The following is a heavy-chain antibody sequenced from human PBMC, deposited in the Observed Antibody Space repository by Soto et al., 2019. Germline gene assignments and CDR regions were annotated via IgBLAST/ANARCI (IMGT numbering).Heavy chain of an antibody. V-gene: IGHV5-51*01. D-gene: IGHD2-21*01. J-gene: IGHJ4*02. Sequence: PGESLKISCQASGYSFTTYWIAWVRQTPGRGLEWMGIIYPGDSEIKYSPSFDGQVTFSVDKSTSTAYLQWIGLKTSDTGMHFCARSTEGNSLAPFDFWGQGSLVTVSS. CDR3: ARSTEGNSLAPFDF. CDR1: GYSFTTYW. CDR2: IYPGDSEI.